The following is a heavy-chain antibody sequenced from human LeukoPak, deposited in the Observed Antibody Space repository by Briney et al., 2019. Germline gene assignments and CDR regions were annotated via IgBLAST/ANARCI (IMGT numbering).Heavy chain of an antibody. CDR1: GYTFTSYA. V-gene: IGHV1-3*01. J-gene: IGHJ4*02. D-gene: IGHD6-19*01. CDR2: INAGNGNT. CDR3: ARDPTAVAGTRFDY. Sequence: ASVTVSCKASGYTFTSYAMHWVRQAPGQRLEWMGWINAGNGNTKYSQKFQGRVTITRDTSASTAYMELSSLRSEDTAVYYCARDPTAVAGTRFDYWGQGTLVTVSS.